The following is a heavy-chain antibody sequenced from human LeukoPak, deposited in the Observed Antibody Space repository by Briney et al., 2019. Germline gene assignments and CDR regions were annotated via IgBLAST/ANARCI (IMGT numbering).Heavy chain of an antibody. CDR2: IWYDGSNK. CDR1: GFTFSSYA. V-gene: IGHV3-33*08. J-gene: IGHJ4*02. Sequence: GGSLRLSCAASGFTFSSYAMSWVRQAPGKRLEWVAVIWYDGSNKYYADSVKGRFTISRDNSKNTLYLQMNSLRAEDTAVYYCARDRAYGYCSGGSCNPLDYWGQGTLVTVSS. CDR3: ARDRAYGYCSGGSCNPLDY. D-gene: IGHD2-15*01.